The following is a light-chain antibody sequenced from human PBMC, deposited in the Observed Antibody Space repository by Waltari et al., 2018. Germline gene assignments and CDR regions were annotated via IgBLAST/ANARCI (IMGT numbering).Light chain of an antibody. V-gene: IGLV1-44*01. Sequence: QSVLTQPPSASGTPGQRVTISCSGSSSNIGSRTENWYQQFPGTTPKLLIHDSNQRPSGVPDRFSGSKSGTSASLAISGLQSEDEADYYCVAWDVSLSGYVFGTGTKVTVL. CDR1: SSNIGSRT. CDR2: DSN. CDR3: VAWDVSLSGYV. J-gene: IGLJ1*01.